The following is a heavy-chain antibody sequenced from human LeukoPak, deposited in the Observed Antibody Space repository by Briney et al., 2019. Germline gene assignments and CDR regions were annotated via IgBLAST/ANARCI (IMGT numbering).Heavy chain of an antibody. J-gene: IGHJ6*02. CDR2: MNPNSGNT. CDR3: AIEQWLVPDNYYYYGMDV. V-gene: IGHV1-8*01. D-gene: IGHD6-19*01. Sequence: ASVKVSCKASGYTFTSYDINWVRQATGQGLEWMGWMNPNSGNTGYAQKFQGRVTMTRDTSISTAYMELSRLRSDDTAVYYCAIEQWLVPDNYYYYGMDVWGQGTTVTVSS. CDR1: GYTFTSYD.